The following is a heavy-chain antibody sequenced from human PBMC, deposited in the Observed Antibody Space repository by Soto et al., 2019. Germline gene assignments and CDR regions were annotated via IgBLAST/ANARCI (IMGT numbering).Heavy chain of an antibody. Sequence: GGSLRLSCAASGFTFSSYAMSWVRQAPGKGLEWVSAISGSGGSTYYADSVKGRFTISRDNSKNTLYLQMNSLRAEDTAVYYCAKGLVVAATTPFYFDYWGQGTLVTVSS. J-gene: IGHJ4*02. CDR1: GFTFSSYA. CDR3: AKGLVVAATTPFYFDY. CDR2: ISGSGGST. D-gene: IGHD2-15*01. V-gene: IGHV3-23*01.